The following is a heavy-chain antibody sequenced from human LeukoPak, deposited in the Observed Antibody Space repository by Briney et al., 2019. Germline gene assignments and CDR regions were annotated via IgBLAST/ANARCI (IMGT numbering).Heavy chain of an antibody. CDR3: ARGIPGYFNTSGYYYDY. CDR2: INPSGGST. J-gene: IGHJ4*02. V-gene: IGHV1-46*01. CDR1: GYTFTSYY. D-gene: IGHD3-22*01. Sequence: ASVKASCKASGYTFTSYYMHWVRQAPGQGLEWMGIINPSGGSTSYAQKFQGRVTMTRDMSTSTVYMELSSLRSEDTAVYYCARGIPGYFNTSGYYYDYWGQGTLVTVSS.